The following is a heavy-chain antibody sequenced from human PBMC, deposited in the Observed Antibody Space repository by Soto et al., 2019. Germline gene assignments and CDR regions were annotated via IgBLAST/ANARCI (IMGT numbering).Heavy chain of an antibody. CDR2: VNPDNHNT. J-gene: IGHJ4*02. D-gene: IGHD4-17*01. V-gene: IGHV1-18*01. Sequence: QVQLVQSGPEVKKPGASVKVSCEVSGYRFPSFGINWVRQAPGQGREWLGWVNPDNHNTNYAQNLQHRVSLTTDTSANTAFLELRDLTSDDTAVYYCARVRFGDAFDSWGQGTLVTVSS. CDR1: GYRFPSFG. CDR3: ARVRFGDAFDS.